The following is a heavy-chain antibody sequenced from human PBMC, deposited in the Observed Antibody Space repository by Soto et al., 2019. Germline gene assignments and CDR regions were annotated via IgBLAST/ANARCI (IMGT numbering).Heavy chain of an antibody. V-gene: IGHV1-69*02. J-gene: IGHJ4*02. CDR1: GGTFSSYT. Sequence: QVQLVQSGAEVKKPGSSVKVSCKASGGTFSSYTISWVRQAPGQGLEWMGRIIPILGIANYAQKFQGRVTITADKSTSAAYMELSSLRSEDTAVYYCARGGSYERLDYWGQGTLVTVSS. CDR2: IIPILGIA. D-gene: IGHD1-26*01. CDR3: ARGGSYERLDY.